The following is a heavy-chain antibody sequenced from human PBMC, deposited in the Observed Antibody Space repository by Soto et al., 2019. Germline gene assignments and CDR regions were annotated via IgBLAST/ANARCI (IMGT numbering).Heavy chain of an antibody. J-gene: IGHJ4*02. CDR1: GGSISSYY. D-gene: IGHD6-19*01. Sequence: PSETLSLTCTVSGGSISSYYWSWIRQPPGKGLEWIGYIYYSGSTNYNPSLKSRVTISVDTSKNQFSLKLSSVTAADTAVYYCARSVNIAVASTFDSWGQGNLVTVS. V-gene: IGHV4-59*01. CDR2: IYYSGST. CDR3: ARSVNIAVASTFDS.